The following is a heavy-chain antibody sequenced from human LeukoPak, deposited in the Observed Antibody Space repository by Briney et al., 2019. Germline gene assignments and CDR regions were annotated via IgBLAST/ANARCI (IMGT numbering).Heavy chain of an antibody. D-gene: IGHD4-17*01. V-gene: IGHV3-21*01. CDR3: ARDRVDYGDYLYHDY. CDR1: GFTFSSYS. Sequence: PGGSLRLSCAASGFTFSSYSMNWVRQAPGKGLEWVSSISSSSSYIYYADSVKGRFTISRDNAKNSLYLQMNSLRAEDTAVYYCARDRVDYGDYLYHDYWGQGTLVTVSS. J-gene: IGHJ4*02. CDR2: ISSSSSYI.